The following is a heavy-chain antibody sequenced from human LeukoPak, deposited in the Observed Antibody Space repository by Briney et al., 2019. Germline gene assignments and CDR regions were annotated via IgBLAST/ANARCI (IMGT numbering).Heavy chain of an antibody. CDR3: ARGDTMVRGVITTFDC. J-gene: IGHJ4*02. CDR2: IYYSGST. CDR1: GGSISSGGYY. D-gene: IGHD3-10*01. Sequence: PSQTLSLTCTVSGGSISSGGYYWSWIRQHPGKGLEWIGYIYYSGSTYYNPSLKSRVTISVDTSKNQFSLKLSSVTAADTAVYYCARGDTMVRGVITTFDCRGQGTLVTVSS. V-gene: IGHV4-31*03.